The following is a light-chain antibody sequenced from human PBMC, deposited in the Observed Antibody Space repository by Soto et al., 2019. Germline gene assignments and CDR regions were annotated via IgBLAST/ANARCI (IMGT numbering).Light chain of an antibody. CDR3: QQYGSSPLT. V-gene: IGKV3-20*01. CDR1: QRVSSSY. CDR2: GAS. J-gene: IGKJ4*01. Sequence: EIVLTQSPGTLSLSPGERATLSCRASQRVSSSYLAWYQQKPGQAPRLPIYGASSRATGIPDRFSGSGSGTDFTLTISRLEPEDFAVYSCQQYGSSPLTFGGGTKVEIK.